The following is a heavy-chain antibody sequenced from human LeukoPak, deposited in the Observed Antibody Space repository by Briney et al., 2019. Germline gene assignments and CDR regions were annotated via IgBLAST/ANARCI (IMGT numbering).Heavy chain of an antibody. CDR2: ISSSGYTI. CDR3: ARDPAGDVYYFGD. CDR1: GFTFSNNR. V-gene: IGHV3-48*02. J-gene: IGHJ4*02. D-gene: IGHD7-27*01. Sequence: GGSLRLSCAASGFTFSNNRMNWVRQAPGKGLEWVSHISSSGYTIYYADSVKGRFTISRDNAKNSLYLQMNSLRDEDTAEYYCARDPAGDVYYFGDWGQGTLVTVSS.